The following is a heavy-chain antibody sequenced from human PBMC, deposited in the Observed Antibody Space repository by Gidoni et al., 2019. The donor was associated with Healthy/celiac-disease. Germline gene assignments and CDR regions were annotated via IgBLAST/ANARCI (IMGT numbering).Heavy chain of an antibody. CDR2: IYYSGST. CDR3: ARGIVVVPAASTNFDY. J-gene: IGHJ4*02. D-gene: IGHD2-2*01. CDR1: GGPIRRSSYY. V-gene: IGHV4-39*01. Sequence: QLQLQESGPRLGKPSETLSLTCTVSGGPIRRSSYYWGWIRPPPGKGLEWIGSIYYSGSTYYNPSLKSRVTISVDTSKNQFSLKLSSVTAADTAVYYCARGIVVVPAASTNFDYWGQGTLVTVSS.